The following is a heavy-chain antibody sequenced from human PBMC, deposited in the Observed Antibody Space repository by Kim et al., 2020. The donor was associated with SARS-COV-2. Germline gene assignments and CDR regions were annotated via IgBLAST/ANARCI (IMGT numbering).Heavy chain of an antibody. Sequence: SETLSLTCAVYGGSFSGYYWSWIRQPPGKGLEWIGEINHSGSTNYNPSLKSRVTISVDTSKNQFSLKLSSVTAADTAVYYCARGVVVLGALVPAALYYFDYWGQGTLVTVSS. CDR1: GGSFSGYY. J-gene: IGHJ4*02. D-gene: IGHD2-2*01. CDR3: ARGVVVLGALVPAALYYFDY. V-gene: IGHV4-34*01. CDR2: INHSGST.